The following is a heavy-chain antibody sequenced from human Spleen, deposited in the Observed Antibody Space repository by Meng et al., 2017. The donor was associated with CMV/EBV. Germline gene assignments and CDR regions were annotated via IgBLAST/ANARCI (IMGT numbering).Heavy chain of an antibody. CDR2: ISYDGSNK. CDR1: GCTFSSYD. D-gene: IGHD1-1*01. V-gene: IGHV3-30-3*01. CDR3: ARGNGGSLGLWFDP. Sequence: SGCTFSSYDLHWVRHGPGKGLEWVAVISYDGSNKYYADSVKGRFTISRDNSKNTLYLQMNSLRAEDTAVYYCARGNGGSLGLWFDPWGQGTLVTVSS. J-gene: IGHJ5*02.